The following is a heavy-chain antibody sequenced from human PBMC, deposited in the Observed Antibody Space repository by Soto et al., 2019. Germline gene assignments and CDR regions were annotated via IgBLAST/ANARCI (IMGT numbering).Heavy chain of an antibody. J-gene: IGHJ3*02. CDR1: GGSFSDYY. V-gene: IGHV4-34*01. Sequence: QVQLQQWGAGLLKPSETLSLTCAVYGGSFSDYYWNWIRQPPGKGLEWIGEIKHSGSTNYSPSLKSRVTISVDTSKIQFSLKLSSVTAADTAVYYCARGQVLGSAFDIWGQGTMVTVSS. CDR2: IKHSGST. CDR3: ARGQVLGSAFDI.